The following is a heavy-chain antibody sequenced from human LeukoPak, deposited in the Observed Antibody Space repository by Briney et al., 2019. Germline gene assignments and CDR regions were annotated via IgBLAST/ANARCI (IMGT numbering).Heavy chain of an antibody. CDR2: ISGSGGRT. V-gene: IGHV3-23*01. D-gene: IGHD1-1*01. CDR3: ALNGREVPSGAFDI. Sequence: GGSLRLSCAASGFTFSNYAMSWVRQAPGKGLEWVSAISGSGGRTYYADSVKGRFTISRDNSKNTLYLQMNSLRAEDTAVYYCALNGREVPSGAFDIWGQGTMVTVSS. CDR1: GFTFSNYA. J-gene: IGHJ3*02.